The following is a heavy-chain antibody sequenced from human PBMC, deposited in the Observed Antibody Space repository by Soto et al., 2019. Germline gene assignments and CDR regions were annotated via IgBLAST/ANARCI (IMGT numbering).Heavy chain of an antibody. V-gene: IGHV4-30-2*01. CDR3: DREAPKGYFEIDP. CDR1: GGFISGGCYF. CDR2: MYHSGSP. D-gene: IGHD1-26*01. J-gene: IGHJ5*02. Sequence: TLSLTCAVCGGFISGGCYFWTWIRQPPGKGLEWIGYMYHSGSPLYNPSLKSRATISIDLSKNQFSLNLASVTAADTAVYYCDREAPKGYFEIDPCGQRTLVTVSS.